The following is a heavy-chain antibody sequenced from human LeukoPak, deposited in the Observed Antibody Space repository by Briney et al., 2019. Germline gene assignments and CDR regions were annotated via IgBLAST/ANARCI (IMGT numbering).Heavy chain of an antibody. Sequence: GGSLRLSCAASGFTFSSYWMSWVRQAPGKGLEWVANIKQDGSEKYYMDSVKGRFTISRDNAKNSLYLQMNSLRAEDTAVYYCARDSDVWGSYRYLFDYWGQGTLVTVSS. V-gene: IGHV3-7*03. CDR3: ARDSDVWGSYRYLFDY. J-gene: IGHJ4*02. CDR2: IKQDGSEK. CDR1: GFTFSSYW. D-gene: IGHD3-16*02.